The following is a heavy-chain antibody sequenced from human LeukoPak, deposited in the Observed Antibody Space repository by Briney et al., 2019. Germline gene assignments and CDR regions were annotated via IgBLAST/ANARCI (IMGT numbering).Heavy chain of an antibody. V-gene: IGHV3-7*01. D-gene: IGHD2-21*01. J-gene: IGHJ4*02. Sequence: PGGSLRLSCAGSGFTFSSYWMSWVRQAPGKGLEWVANIKQDGSEKYYVDSVKGRFTISRDNAKNSLYLQMNSLRAEDTAVYYCARDDVLWYWGQGTLVTVSS. CDR2: IKQDGSEK. CDR3: ARDDVLWY. CDR1: GFTFSSYW.